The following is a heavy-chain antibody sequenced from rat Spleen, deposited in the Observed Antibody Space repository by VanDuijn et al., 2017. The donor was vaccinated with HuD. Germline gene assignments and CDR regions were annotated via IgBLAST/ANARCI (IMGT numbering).Heavy chain of an antibody. J-gene: IGHJ2*01. Sequence: EVQLVESGGGLVQPGRSLKLSCAASGFTFSDYYMAWVRQAPTKGLEWVATISYDGSSTYYRDSVKGRFTISRDNAKSTLYLQMDSLRSEDTATYYCAREAEKPFHYFDYWGKESWSQSPQ. CDR1: GFTFSDYY. CDR2: ISYDGSST. V-gene: IGHV5-7*01. CDR3: AREAEKPFHYFDY. D-gene: IGHD3-4*01.